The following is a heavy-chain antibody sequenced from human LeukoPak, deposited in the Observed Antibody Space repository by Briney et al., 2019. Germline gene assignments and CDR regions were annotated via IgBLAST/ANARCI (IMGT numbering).Heavy chain of an antibody. V-gene: IGHV3-30*04. CDR3: ATPPVLLIY. D-gene: IGHD3-10*01. CDR2: ISYDGSNK. CDR1: GFTFSSYA. J-gene: IGHJ4*02. Sequence: GRSLRLSCAASGFTFSSYAMHWVRQAPGKGLEWVAVISYDGSNKYYADSVKGRFTISRDNSKNTLYLQMNSLRAEDTAVYFCATPPVLLIYWGQGTLVTVSS.